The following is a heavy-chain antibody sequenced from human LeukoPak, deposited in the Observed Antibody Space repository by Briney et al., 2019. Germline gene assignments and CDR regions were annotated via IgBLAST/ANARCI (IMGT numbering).Heavy chain of an antibody. Sequence: ASVKVSCKASGYTFTSYGISWVRQAPGQGLGWMGGISAYNGNTNYAKKLQGRDSMTTDTSTSPAYMALRSLRSDDTAVYYCARDLALYSGSPGAFDIWGQGTMVTVSS. CDR2: ISAYNGNT. V-gene: IGHV1-18*01. D-gene: IGHD1-26*01. CDR1: GYTFTSYG. J-gene: IGHJ3*02. CDR3: ARDLALYSGSPGAFDI.